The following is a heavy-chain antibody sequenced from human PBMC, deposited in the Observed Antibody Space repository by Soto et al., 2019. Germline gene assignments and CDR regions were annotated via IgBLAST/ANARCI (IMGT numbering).Heavy chain of an antibody. Sequence: QVQLVESGGGVVQPGRSLRLSCAASGFTFSSYGMHWVRQAPGKGLEWVAVIWYDGSNKYYADSVKGRFTISRDNSKNTLYLQMNSLRAEDTAVYYCARHIAAAVHYFDYWGQGTLVTVSS. V-gene: IGHV3-33*01. D-gene: IGHD6-13*01. CDR2: IWYDGSNK. J-gene: IGHJ4*02. CDR3: ARHIAAAVHYFDY. CDR1: GFTFSSYG.